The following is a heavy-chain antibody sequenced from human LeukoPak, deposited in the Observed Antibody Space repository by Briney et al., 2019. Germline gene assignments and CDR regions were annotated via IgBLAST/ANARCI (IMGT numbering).Heavy chain of an antibody. CDR3: AKGLRFLEWFAPDY. CDR1: GFTFSSYA. V-gene: IGHV3-23*01. D-gene: IGHD3-3*01. CDR2: ISGSGGST. J-gene: IGHJ4*02. Sequence: GGSLRLSCAASGFTFSSYAMSWVRQAPGKGLEWVSAISGSGGSTYYADSVKGRFTISRDNSKNTLYLQMNSLRAEDTAVYYCAKGLRFLEWFAPDYWGQGTLVTVSS.